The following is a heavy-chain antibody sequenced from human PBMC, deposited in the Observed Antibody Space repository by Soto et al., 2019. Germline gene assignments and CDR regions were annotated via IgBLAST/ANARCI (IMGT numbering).Heavy chain of an antibody. CDR1: GASMSDYH. J-gene: IGHJ4*02. V-gene: IGHV4-59*01. D-gene: IGHD1-26*01. CDR2: LHSSGFA. Sequence: QVHLQESGRGLVKPSETLSLTCSVSGASMSDYHGSWIRQSPGKGLEHIGYLHSSGFAEYNPSLKSRITISMDTSKNQFSLNLRSVTAADTAMYYCARSGHTFVGAVWGQGILVTVSS. CDR3: ARSGHTFVGAV.